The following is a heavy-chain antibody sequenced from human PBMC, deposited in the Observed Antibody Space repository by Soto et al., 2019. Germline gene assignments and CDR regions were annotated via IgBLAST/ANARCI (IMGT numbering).Heavy chain of an antibody. CDR1: TFIFTNYA. J-gene: IGHJ4*02. D-gene: IGHD6-13*01. CDR3: ATISDRGIAAALDF. CDR2: ISGSGGTT. Sequence: EVQLLESGGGLVQPGGSLRLSCAASTFIFTNYAMSWVRQAPGEGLEWVSAISGSGGTTYYAESVKGRFSISRDNSKNTLYLQLNSLIVEDTAIYYCATISDRGIAAALDFWGQGTLVTVSS. V-gene: IGHV3-23*01.